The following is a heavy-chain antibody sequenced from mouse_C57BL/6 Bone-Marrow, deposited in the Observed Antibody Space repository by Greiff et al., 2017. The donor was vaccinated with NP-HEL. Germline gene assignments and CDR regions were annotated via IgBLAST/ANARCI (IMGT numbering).Heavy chain of an antibody. D-gene: IGHD1-1*01. CDR3: ARYYYGSSYFDY. CDR1: GFTFSDYG. Sequence: EVQVVESGGGLVKPGGSLKLSCAASGFTFSDYGMHWVRQAPEKGLEWVAYISSGSSTIYYADTVTGRFTISRANAKNTLFLQMTSLRSEDTAMYYCARYYYGSSYFDYWGQGTTLTVSS. J-gene: IGHJ2*01. CDR2: ISSGSSTI. V-gene: IGHV5-17*01.